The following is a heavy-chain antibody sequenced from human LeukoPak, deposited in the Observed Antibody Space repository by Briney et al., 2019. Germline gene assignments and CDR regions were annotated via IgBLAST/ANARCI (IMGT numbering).Heavy chain of an antibody. D-gene: IGHD3-22*01. Sequence: GGSLRLSCAASGSTFSSYSMNWVRQAPGKGLEWVSSISSSSSYIYYADSVKGRFTISRDNAKNSLYLQMNSLRAEDTAVYYCARVGVVVITTLDYWGQGALVTVSS. CDR2: ISSSSSYI. CDR1: GSTFSSYS. V-gene: IGHV3-21*01. J-gene: IGHJ4*02. CDR3: ARVGVVVITTLDY.